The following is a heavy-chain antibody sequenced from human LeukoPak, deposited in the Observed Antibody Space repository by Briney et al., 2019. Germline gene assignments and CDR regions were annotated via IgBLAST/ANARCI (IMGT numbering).Heavy chain of an antibody. CDR2: IKQDGIEK. CDR3: AREAMVRGVPDAFDI. V-gene: IGHV3-7*01. Sequence: GGSLRLSCVASGFSFRSYWMDWVRQAPGKGLEWVANIKQDGIEKYFMDSVKGRFAISRDNAKNSLYLQMNNLRAEDTAVYYCAREAMVRGVPDAFDIWGQGTVVTVSS. D-gene: IGHD3-10*01. CDR1: GFSFRSYW. J-gene: IGHJ3*02.